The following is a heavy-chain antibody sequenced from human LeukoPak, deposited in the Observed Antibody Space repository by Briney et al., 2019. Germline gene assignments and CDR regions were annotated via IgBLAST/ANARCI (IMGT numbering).Heavy chain of an antibody. J-gene: IGHJ4*02. V-gene: IGHV4-34*01. Sequence: PSETLSLTCAVYGGSSSGYYWSWIRQPPGKGLEWIGEINHSGSTNYNPSLKSRVTISVDTSKNQFSLKLSSVTAADTAVYYCARRELGIYYFDYWGQGTLVTVSS. CDR2: INHSGST. CDR1: GGSSSGYY. D-gene: IGHD7-27*01. CDR3: ARRELGIYYFDY.